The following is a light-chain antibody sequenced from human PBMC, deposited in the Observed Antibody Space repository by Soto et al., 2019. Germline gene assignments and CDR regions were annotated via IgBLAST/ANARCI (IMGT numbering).Light chain of an antibody. J-gene: IGKJ1*01. Sequence: EIVLAQSPATLSLSPGERATLSCRASQSVSIYLAWYQQKPGQAPRLLVYGASSRATGIPDRFSGSGSGTDFTLTISRLEPEDFAVYYCQQYGSSSWTFGQGTKVDIK. V-gene: IGKV3-20*01. CDR2: GAS. CDR1: QSVSIY. CDR3: QQYGSSSWT.